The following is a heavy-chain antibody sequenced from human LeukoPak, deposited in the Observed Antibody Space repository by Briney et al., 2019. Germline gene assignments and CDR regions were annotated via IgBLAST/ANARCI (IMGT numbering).Heavy chain of an antibody. J-gene: IGHJ5*02. CDR1: RFTLSTYW. CDR2: INQNGNET. CDR3: ARNKYYYDTSTYGWFDP. V-gene: IGHV3-7*01. Sequence: GGSLRLSCAAARFTLSTYWMTWVRQAPGKGLEWVANINQNGNETYYVDSVKGRLTISRDNAKNSLYLQMNSLRVEDTAVYYCARNKYYYDTSTYGWFDPWGQGISVTVSS. D-gene: IGHD3-22*01.